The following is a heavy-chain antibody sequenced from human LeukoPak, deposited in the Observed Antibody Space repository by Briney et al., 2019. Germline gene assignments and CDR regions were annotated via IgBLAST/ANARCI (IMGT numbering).Heavy chain of an antibody. D-gene: IGHD1-14*01. CDR2: INQGGSEK. V-gene: IGHV3-7*01. Sequence: PGGSLRLSCAASGFTFSTFWMGWVRPAPGKGLEWVANINQGGSEKYYVDSMKGRFTVSRDNAKNSLYLQMDSQRAEDTAVYYCARGGIFVSDYWGQGTLVTVSS. J-gene: IGHJ4*02. CDR3: ARGGIFVSDY. CDR1: GFTFSTFW.